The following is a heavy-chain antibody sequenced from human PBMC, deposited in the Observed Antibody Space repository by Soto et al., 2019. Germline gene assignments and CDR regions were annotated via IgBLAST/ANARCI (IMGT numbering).Heavy chain of an antibody. V-gene: IGHV3-73*01. D-gene: IGHD2-8*01. Sequence: PGGSLRLSCSASGFTFSRSDLHWVRQAPGKGLEWVGRVRSKIHNYATSFADSVRGRFTISRNDSDNTVSLEMSGLTSEDTALYYCSRHEEGRRMVFYGMDVWGQGTTVTVSS. CDR2: VRSKIHNYAT. CDR3: SRHEEGRRMVFYGMDV. J-gene: IGHJ6*02. CDR1: GFTFSRSD.